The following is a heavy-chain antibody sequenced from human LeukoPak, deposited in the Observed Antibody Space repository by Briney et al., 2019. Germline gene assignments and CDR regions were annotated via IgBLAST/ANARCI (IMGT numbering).Heavy chain of an antibody. Sequence: KPGGSLRLSCAASGFTFSSYEMNWVRQAPGKGLEWVSSISSSSSYIHYADSMKGRFTISRDNAKDSLYLQMNSLRAEDTAVYYCARKGATTSASHFDCWGQGTLVTVSS. CDR3: ARKGATTSASHFDC. D-gene: IGHD5-12*01. V-gene: IGHV3-21*01. J-gene: IGHJ4*02. CDR1: GFTFSSYE. CDR2: ISSSSSYI.